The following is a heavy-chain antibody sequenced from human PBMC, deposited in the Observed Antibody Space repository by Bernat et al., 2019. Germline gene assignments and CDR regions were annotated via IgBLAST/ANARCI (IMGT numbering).Heavy chain of an antibody. CDR3: TTNSGWYNFDY. D-gene: IGHD6-19*01. CDR1: GFTFSSTW. CDR2: IKSGAETT. Sequence: EVQLVESGGGLVKPGGSLRLSCAASGFTFSSTWMNWVRQAPGKGLEWVGRIKSGAETTDYAAPVKGRFTISRDESTNTLYLRMNSLKTEDTAVYYCTTNSGWYNFDYWGQGTLVTVSS. J-gene: IGHJ4*02. V-gene: IGHV3-15*07.